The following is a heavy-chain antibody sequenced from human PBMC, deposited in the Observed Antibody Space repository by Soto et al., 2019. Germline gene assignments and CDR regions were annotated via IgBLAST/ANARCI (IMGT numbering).Heavy chain of an antibody. D-gene: IGHD2-2*01. CDR1: GVSIRSGIYY. V-gene: IGHV4-39*01. CDR2: AYYSGMT. Sequence: MPSETLSLTCTVSGVSIRSGIYYWGWIRQPPGKGLEWIGSAYYSGMTHYGPSLRGRVTISVDTSKNQFSLRLSSVSAADTATYYCARPHFHSNTFYYYFDSWGQGTLVTVSS. J-gene: IGHJ4*02. CDR3: ARPHFHSNTFYYYFDS.